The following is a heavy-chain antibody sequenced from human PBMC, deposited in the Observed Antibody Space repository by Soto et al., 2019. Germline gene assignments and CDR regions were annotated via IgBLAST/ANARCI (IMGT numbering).Heavy chain of an antibody. CDR2: INPSGGST. Sequence: ASVKVSCKASGYTFTRYYMHWVRQAPGQGLEWMGMINPSGGSTTYAESLQGRVSMTMDTSTSTAYMELRSLRSDDTAVYYCARRIGSYLYFDYWGQGTLVTVSS. J-gene: IGHJ4*02. CDR1: GYTFTRYY. V-gene: IGHV1-46*01. D-gene: IGHD1-26*01. CDR3: ARRIGSYLYFDY.